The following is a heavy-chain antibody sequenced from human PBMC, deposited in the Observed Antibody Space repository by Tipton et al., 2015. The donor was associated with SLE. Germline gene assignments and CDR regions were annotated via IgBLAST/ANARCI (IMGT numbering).Heavy chain of an antibody. CDR3: ARGPDRGYHFDY. Sequence: TLSLTCVVNGGSLRGYYWTWIRPTPGKGLEWIGQIKPSGSTDSSPSLKSRVTMSQDPSKNQFSLKMTSVTAADTAVYYCARGPDRGYHFDYWGRGTLVSVS. CDR2: IKPSGST. V-gene: IGHV4-34*01. D-gene: IGHD3-10*01. CDR1: GGSLRGYY. J-gene: IGHJ4*02.